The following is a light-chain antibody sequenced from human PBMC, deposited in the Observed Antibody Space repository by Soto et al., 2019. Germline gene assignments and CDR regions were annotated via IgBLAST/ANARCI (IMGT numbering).Light chain of an antibody. Sequence: DIQMTQSPATLSASVGDGGTLSCRASQYVRNWLAWYQQKPGKAPRLLISKASSLPDGVPSRFSGSGSGTQFTPNITRLRHDDVVTYYCQQYTTFSRTFGQGTRVDIK. CDR1: QYVRNW. CDR3: QQYTTFSRT. CDR2: KAS. J-gene: IGKJ1*01. V-gene: IGKV1-5*03.